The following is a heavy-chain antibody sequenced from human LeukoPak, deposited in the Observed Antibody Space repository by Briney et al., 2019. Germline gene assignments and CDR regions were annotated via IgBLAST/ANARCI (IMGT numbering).Heavy chain of an antibody. Sequence: ASVKVSCKASGYTFTGYYMHWVRQAPGQGLEWMGWINPNSGGTNYAQKFQGRVTMTRDTSISTAYMELSRLRSDDTAVYYCARLISSSWMNYDYWGQRTLVTVSS. D-gene: IGHD6-13*01. J-gene: IGHJ4*02. CDR3: ARLISSSWMNYDY. CDR1: GYTFTGYY. CDR2: INPNSGGT. V-gene: IGHV1-2*02.